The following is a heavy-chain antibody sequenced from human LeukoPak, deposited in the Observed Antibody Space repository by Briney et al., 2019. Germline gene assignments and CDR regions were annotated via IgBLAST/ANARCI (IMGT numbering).Heavy chain of an antibody. CDR1: GFTFSSYS. V-gene: IGHV3-21*01. J-gene: IGHJ4*02. Sequence: GGSLRLSCAASGFTFSSYSMNWVRQAPGKGLEWVSSISSSSSYIYYADSVKGRFTISRDNAKNSLYLQMNSLRAEDTAVYYCAKDKLGTSSLPFDYWGQGTLVTVSS. CDR3: AKDKLGTSSLPFDY. D-gene: IGHD7-27*01. CDR2: ISSSSSYI.